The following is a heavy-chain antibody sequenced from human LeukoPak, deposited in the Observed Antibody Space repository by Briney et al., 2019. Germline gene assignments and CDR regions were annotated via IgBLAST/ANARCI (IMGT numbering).Heavy chain of an antibody. CDR1: GGSFSGYY. CDR2: INHSGST. D-gene: IGHD2-2*01. Sequence: PSETLSLTCAVYGGSFSGYYWSWIRQPPGKGLEWIGEINHSGSTNYNPSLKSRVTISVDTSKNQFSLKLSSVTAADTAVYYCARDLGPGRFVVGMDVWGQGTTVTVSS. V-gene: IGHV4-34*01. J-gene: IGHJ6*02. CDR3: ARDLGPGRFVVGMDV.